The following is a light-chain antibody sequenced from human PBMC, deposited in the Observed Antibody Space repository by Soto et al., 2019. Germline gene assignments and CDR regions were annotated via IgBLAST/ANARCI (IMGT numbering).Light chain of an antibody. CDR1: RSDVGAHNH. CDR3: CSNGGGFYV. J-gene: IGLJ1*01. CDR2: EVN. Sequence: QSVLTQPRSVSGSPGQSVTISCTGTRSDVGAHNHVSWYQQHPGKAPKLIIYEVNERPSGVPDRFSGSKSGNTASLTISGLQAEDEADYHCCSNGGGFYVFGSGTQLTVL. V-gene: IGLV2-11*01.